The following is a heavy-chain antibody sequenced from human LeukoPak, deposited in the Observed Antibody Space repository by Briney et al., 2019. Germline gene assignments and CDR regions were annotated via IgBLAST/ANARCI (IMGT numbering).Heavy chain of an antibody. D-gene: IGHD5-12*01. J-gene: IGHJ4*02. CDR2: IYYSGST. CDR1: GGSISSYY. V-gene: IGHV4-59*08. CDR3: ARHEDRSGYELGFDY. Sequence: SETLSLTCTVSGGSISSYYWSWIRQPPGKGLEWIGYIYYSGSTNYNPSLKSRVTISVDTSKNQFSLKLSSVTAADTAVYYCARHEDRSGYELGFDYWGQGTLVTVSS.